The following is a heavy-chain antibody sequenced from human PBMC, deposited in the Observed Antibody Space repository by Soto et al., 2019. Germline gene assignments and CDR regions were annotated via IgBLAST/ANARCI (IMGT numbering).Heavy chain of an antibody. J-gene: IGHJ6*03. CDR1: GGSISSYY. V-gene: IGHV4-59*08. Sequence: SETLSLTCTVSGGSISSYYWSWIRQPPGKGLEWIGYIYYSGSTNYNPSLKSRVTISVDTSKNQFSLKLSSVTAADTAVFYCARQYYDFWSGPPYYMDVWGKGTTVTVSS. D-gene: IGHD3-3*01. CDR3: ARQYYDFWSGPPYYMDV. CDR2: IYYSGST.